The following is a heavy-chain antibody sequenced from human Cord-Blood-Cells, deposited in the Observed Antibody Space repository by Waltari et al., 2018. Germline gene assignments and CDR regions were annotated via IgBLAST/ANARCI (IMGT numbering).Heavy chain of an antibody. J-gene: IGHJ5*02. CDR3: ARKGTEQQVVSGWFDP. Sequence: QVQLQESGPGLVKPSETLSLTCTVSGGSISSYYWSWIRQPPGKGLEWIGYIYYSGSTNYNPSLKSRVTISVDTSKNQFSLKLSSVTAADTAVYYCARKGTEQQVVSGWFDPWGQGTLVTVSS. CDR1: GGSISSYY. D-gene: IGHD6-13*01. V-gene: IGHV4-59*01. CDR2: IYYSGST.